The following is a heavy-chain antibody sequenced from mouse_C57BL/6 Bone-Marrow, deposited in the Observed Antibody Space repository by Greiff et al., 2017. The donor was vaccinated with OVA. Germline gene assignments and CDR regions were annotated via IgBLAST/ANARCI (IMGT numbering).Heavy chain of an antibody. CDR2: IDPSDSYT. J-gene: IGHJ2*01. D-gene: IGHD1-1*01. CDR1: GYTFTSYW. V-gene: IGHV1-59*01. Sequence: QVQLQQPGAELVRPGTSVKLSCKASGYTFTSYWMHWVKQRPGQGLEWIGVIDPSDSYTNYNQKFKGKATLTVDTSSSTAYMQLSSLTSEDSAVYYCARSLYGSSSYFDYWGQGTTLTVSS. CDR3: ARSLYGSSSYFDY.